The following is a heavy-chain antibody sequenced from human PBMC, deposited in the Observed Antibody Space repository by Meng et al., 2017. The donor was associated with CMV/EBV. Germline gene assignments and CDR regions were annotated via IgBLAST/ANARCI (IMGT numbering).Heavy chain of an antibody. D-gene: IGHD1-26*01. J-gene: IGHJ4*02. CDR2: ISSSSSYI. CDR3: ARGRLGSYSSVDY. V-gene: IGHV3-21*01. CDR1: GFTFSSYS. Sequence: GESLKISCAASGFTFSSYSMNWVRQAPGKGLEWVSSISSSSSYIYYADSVKGRFTISRDNAKNSLYLQMNSLRAEDTAVYYCARGRLGSYSSVDYWGQGTLVTVS.